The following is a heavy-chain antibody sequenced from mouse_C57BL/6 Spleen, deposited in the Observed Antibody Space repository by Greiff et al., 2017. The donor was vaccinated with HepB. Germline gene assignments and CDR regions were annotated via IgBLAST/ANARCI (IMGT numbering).Heavy chain of an antibody. CDR2: ISDGGSYT. CDR1: GFTFSSYA. J-gene: IGHJ2*01. Sequence: VQLKESGGGLVKPGGSLKLSCAASGFTFSSYAMSWVRQTPEKRLEWVATISDGGSYTYYPDNVKGRFTISRDNAKNNLYLQMSHLKSEDTAMYYCARDGSNYYFDYWGQGTTLTVSS. D-gene: IGHD2-5*01. CDR3: ARDGSNYYFDY. V-gene: IGHV5-4*01.